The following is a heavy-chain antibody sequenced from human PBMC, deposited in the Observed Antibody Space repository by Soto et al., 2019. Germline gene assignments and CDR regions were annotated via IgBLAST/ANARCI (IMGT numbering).Heavy chain of an antibody. V-gene: IGHV3-74*01. CDR2: IESDGSNT. D-gene: IGHD3-16*01. CDR1: GFTLSNYR. J-gene: IGHJ4*02. Sequence: PGGSLRLSCAASGFTLSNYRMHWVRQPPGKGLLWVSRIESDGSNTGYADSVEGRFSISRDNAKNTLYLQMNSLRAEDTAVYYCARDFEGLAYWGQGTLVTVSS. CDR3: ARDFEGLAY.